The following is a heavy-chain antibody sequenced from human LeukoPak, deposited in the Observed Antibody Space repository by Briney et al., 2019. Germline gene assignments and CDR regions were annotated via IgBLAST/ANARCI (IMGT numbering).Heavy chain of an antibody. D-gene: IGHD4-23*01. V-gene: IGHV4-34*01. J-gene: IGHJ3*02. CDR1: GGSFSGYY. Sequence: PSETLSLTCAVYGGSFSGYYWSWIRQPPGKGLEWIGEINQSGSTNYSPSLKSRVTISVDTSKDQFSLKLSSVTAADTAVYYCAVDLGGNALNDAFDIWAKGQWSPSLQ. CDR2: INQSGST. CDR3: AVDLGGNALNDAFDI.